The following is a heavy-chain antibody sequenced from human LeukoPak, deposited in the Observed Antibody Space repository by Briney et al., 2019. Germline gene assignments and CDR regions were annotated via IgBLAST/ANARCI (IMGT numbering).Heavy chain of an antibody. Sequence: GGSLRLSCAASGFTFSSYEMNWVRQAPGKGLEGVSYISSSGSTIYYADSVKGRFTISRDNAKNSLYLQMNSLRAEDTAVYYCARVAVMAGSYYFDYWGQGTLVTVSS. CDR1: GFTFSSYE. V-gene: IGHV3-48*03. J-gene: IGHJ4*02. D-gene: IGHD6-19*01. CDR3: ARVAVMAGSYYFDY. CDR2: ISSSGSTI.